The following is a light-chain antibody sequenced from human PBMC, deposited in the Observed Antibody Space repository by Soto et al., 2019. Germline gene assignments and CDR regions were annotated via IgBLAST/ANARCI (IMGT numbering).Light chain of an antibody. J-gene: IGLJ2*01. CDR3: QSFDINNVV. CDR1: SGSIASNY. CDR2: EDS. Sequence: NFMLTQPHSVSESPGKTVTISCTRSSGSIASNYVQWYQQRPGSAPTPVIYEDSQRPSGVPDRFSGSIDSSSNSASLTISRLKTEDEADYYCQSFDINNVVFGGGTKLTVI. V-gene: IGLV6-57*04.